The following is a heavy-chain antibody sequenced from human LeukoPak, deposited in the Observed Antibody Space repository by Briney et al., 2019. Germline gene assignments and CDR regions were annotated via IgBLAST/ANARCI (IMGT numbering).Heavy chain of an antibody. Sequence: ASVKVSCKASGYTFSSYGISWVRQAPGQGPEWMGWMSTYNGNGKYSQNLQGRVTMSTDTSTSTAYMELRSLRADDTAVYYCARDMNLGSSGWFGDFDYWGQGTLVTVSS. CDR3: ARDMNLGSSGWFGDFDY. D-gene: IGHD6-19*01. J-gene: IGHJ4*02. CDR1: GYTFSSYG. CDR2: MSTYNGNG. V-gene: IGHV1-18*04.